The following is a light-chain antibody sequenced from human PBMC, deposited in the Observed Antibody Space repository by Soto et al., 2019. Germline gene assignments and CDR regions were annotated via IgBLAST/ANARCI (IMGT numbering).Light chain of an antibody. CDR1: QSISSW. CDR2: KAS. V-gene: IGKV1-5*03. J-gene: IGKJ2*01. CDR3: QQYNPYSST. Sequence: DIQMTQSPSTLSASVGDRVTITCRASQSISSWLAWFQQKPGKAPKLLIYKASSLQSGVPSMFSGRESGTEFNLTISSLQPDDFATYYCQQYNPYSSTFGQGTKLEIK.